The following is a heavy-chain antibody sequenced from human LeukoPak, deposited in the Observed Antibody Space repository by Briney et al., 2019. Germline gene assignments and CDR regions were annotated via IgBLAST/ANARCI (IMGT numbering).Heavy chain of an antibody. CDR1: GGXFSGYY. J-gene: IGHJ4*02. CDR3: ARRGGGKIDS. V-gene: IGHV4-34*01. Sequence: SETLSLTCAVYGGXFSGYYCSWIRQPPGKGLEWIGEINHSGSTNYNPSLKSRVTISVDTSKNQFSLKVSSVTAADTAVYYCARRGGGKIDSWGQGTLITVSS. CDR2: INHSGST. D-gene: IGHD2-15*01.